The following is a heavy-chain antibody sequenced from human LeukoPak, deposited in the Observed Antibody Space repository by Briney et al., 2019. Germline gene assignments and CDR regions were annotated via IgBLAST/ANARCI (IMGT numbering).Heavy chain of an antibody. V-gene: IGHV3-23*01. CDR2: ISASGYST. CDR3: AKDVYNWNFYFDY. D-gene: IGHD1-7*01. J-gene: IGHJ4*02. CDR1: GFTFSSYA. Sequence: GGSLRLSCAASGFTFSSYAMSWVRQAPGRGLEWVSAISASGYSTYYADSVKGRFTISRDNSKKTLYLQMNSLRAEDTAIFYCAKDVYNWNFYFDYWGQGTLVTVSS.